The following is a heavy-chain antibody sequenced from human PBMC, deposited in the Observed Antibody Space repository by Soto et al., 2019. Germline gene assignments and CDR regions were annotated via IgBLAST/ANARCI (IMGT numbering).Heavy chain of an antibody. V-gene: IGHV4-4*02. CDR1: GGSISSSNW. CDR3: ARDPADRDYGDLPYYFDY. J-gene: IGHJ4*02. CDR2: IYHSGST. D-gene: IGHD4-17*01. Sequence: QVQLQESGPGLVKPSGTLSLTCAVSGGSISSSNWWSWVRQPPGKGLAWIGVIYHSGSTNYNPYLKSRVTISVDKSKNQFSLKLSSVTAADTAVYYCARDPADRDYGDLPYYFDYWGQGTLVTVSS.